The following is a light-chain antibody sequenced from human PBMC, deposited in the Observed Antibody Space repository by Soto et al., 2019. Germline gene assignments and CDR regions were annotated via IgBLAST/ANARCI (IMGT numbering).Light chain of an antibody. J-gene: IGKJ2*01. V-gene: IGKV1-5*03. CDR1: QTVCTW. Sequence: GDRVTITCRASQTVCTWLAWYQQKPGTAPKLLIYEASTLHSGVPSRFTGSGSGTEFTLVISRLQPDDFATYYCQQYSSYSPYTFGQGTKVDIK. CDR2: EAS. CDR3: QQYSSYSPYT.